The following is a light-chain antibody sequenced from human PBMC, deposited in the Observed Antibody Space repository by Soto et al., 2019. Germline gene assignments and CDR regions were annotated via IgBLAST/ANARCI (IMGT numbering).Light chain of an antibody. CDR3: QKYSSAPRA. V-gene: IGKV1-27*01. Sequence: DIQMTQSPSSLSAPVGDRVTITCRASQDISNYFAWYQQKPGKVPKLLIYAASTLQAGVPSRFSGSGSGTDFTLTISSLQPEDVATYYSQKYSSAPRAFGQGTRLEIK. CDR1: QDISNY. J-gene: IGKJ5*01. CDR2: AAS.